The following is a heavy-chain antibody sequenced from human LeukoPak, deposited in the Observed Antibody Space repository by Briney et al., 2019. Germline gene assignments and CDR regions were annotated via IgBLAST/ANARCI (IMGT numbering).Heavy chain of an antibody. CDR2: INPNSGGT. CDR1: GYTFTGYY. Sequence: ASVKVSCKASGYTFTGYYMHWVRQAPGQGLEWMGRINPNSGGTNDAQKFQGRVTMTRDTSISTAYMELSTLRSDDTAVYYCARGRVGAITSDYWGQGTLVTVSS. J-gene: IGHJ4*02. CDR3: ARGRVGAITSDY. V-gene: IGHV1-2*06. D-gene: IGHD1-26*01.